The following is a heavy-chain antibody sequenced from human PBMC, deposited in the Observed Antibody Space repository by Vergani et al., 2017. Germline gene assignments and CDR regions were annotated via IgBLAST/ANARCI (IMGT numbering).Heavy chain of an antibody. J-gene: IGHJ4*02. CDR3: ARDGGMLWGVDY. D-gene: IGHD2-8*01. V-gene: IGHV3-9*01. CDR1: GFTFDDYA. Sequence: VQLVESGGGVVQPGRSLRLSCAASGFTFDDYAMHWVRQAPGKGLEWVSGISWNSGSIGYADSVKGRFTISRDNSKNTLYLQMNSLRAEDTAVYYCARDGGMLWGVDYWGQGTLVTVSS. CDR2: ISWNSGSI.